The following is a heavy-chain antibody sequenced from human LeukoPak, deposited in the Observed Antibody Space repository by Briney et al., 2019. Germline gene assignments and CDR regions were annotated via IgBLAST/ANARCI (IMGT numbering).Heavy chain of an antibody. CDR2: IDPNSGGT. CDR3: ARGGRAGYLQIVGATRGAFDI. V-gene: IGHV1-2*02. Sequence: GASVKVSCKASGYTFTGYYMHWVRQAPGQGLEWMGWIDPNSGGTNYAQKFQGRVTMTRDTSISTAYMELSRLRSDDTAVYYCARGGRAGYLQIVGATRGAFDIWGQGTMVIVSS. D-gene: IGHD1-26*01. CDR1: GYTFTGYY. J-gene: IGHJ3*02.